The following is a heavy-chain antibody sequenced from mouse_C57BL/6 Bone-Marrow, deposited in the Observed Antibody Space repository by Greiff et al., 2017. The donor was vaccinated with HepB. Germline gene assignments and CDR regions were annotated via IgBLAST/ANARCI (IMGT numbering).Heavy chain of an antibody. V-gene: IGHV1-80*01. CDR1: GYAFSSYW. D-gene: IGHD2-12*01. CDR2: IYPGDGDT. J-gene: IGHJ2*01. CDR3: ARTLLLRRVYFDY. Sequence: VQLQQSGAELVKPGASVKISCKASGYAFSSYWMNWVKQRPGKGLEWIGQIYPGDGDTNYNGKFKGKATLTADKSSSTAYMQLSSLTSEDSAVYFCARTLLLRRVYFDYWGQGTTLTVSS.